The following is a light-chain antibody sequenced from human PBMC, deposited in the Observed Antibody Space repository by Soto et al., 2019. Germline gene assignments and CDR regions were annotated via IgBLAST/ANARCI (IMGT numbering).Light chain of an antibody. CDR1: QSVTSTY. CDR2: GVS. J-gene: IGKJ5*01. Sequence: EIVLTQSPGTLSLSPGERATLSCRASQSVTSTYLGWYQQKPGQAPRLLMYGVSVRATGIPDRFSGSGSGTDFTLTISRLEPEDFAVYYCQQYGSSHHPTCFGQGTRLEIK. CDR3: QQYGSSHHPTC. V-gene: IGKV3-20*01.